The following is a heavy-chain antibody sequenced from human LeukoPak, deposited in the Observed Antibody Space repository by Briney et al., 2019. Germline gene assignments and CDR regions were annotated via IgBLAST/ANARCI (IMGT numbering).Heavy chain of an antibody. Sequence: SETLSLTCAVYGGSFSGYYWSWIRQPPGKGLEWIGEINHSGSTNYNPSLKSRVTISVDTSKNQFSLKLSSVTAADTAVYYCARPREKYLNDAFDIWGQGTMVTVSS. J-gene: IGHJ3*02. CDR2: INHSGST. CDR1: GGSFSGYY. V-gene: IGHV4-34*01. CDR3: ARPREKYLNDAFDI. D-gene: IGHD2/OR15-2a*01.